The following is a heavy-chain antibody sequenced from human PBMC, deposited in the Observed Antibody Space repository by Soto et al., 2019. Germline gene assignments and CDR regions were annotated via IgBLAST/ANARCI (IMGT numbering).Heavy chain of an antibody. J-gene: IGHJ6*02. CDR3: ARDRSDDYYYYGMDV. V-gene: IGHV3-53*02. CDR2: IYSGGST. CDR1: GFTVSSNY. Sequence: EVQLVETGGGLIQPGGSLRLSCAASGFTVSSNYMSWVRQAPGKGLEWVSVIYSGGSTYYADSVKGRFTISRDNSKNTLYLQMNSLRAEDTAVYYCARDRSDDYYYYGMDVWGQGTTVTVSS.